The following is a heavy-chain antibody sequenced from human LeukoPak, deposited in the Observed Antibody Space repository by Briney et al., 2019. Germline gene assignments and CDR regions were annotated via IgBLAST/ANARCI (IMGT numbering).Heavy chain of an antibody. Sequence: PGGSLRLSCAASGFTFSSYEMNWVRQAPGEGLEWVSYISSSGSTIYYADSVKGRFTISRDNAKNSLYLQMNSLRAEDTAVYYCARDLGGTHDYWGQGTLVTVSS. V-gene: IGHV3-48*03. J-gene: IGHJ4*02. CDR1: GFTFSSYE. D-gene: IGHD1-1*01. CDR3: ARDLGGTHDY. CDR2: ISSSGSTI.